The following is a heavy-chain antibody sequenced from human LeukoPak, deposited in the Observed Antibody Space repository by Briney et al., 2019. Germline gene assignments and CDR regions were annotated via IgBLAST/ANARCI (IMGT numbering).Heavy chain of an antibody. CDR3: ARREAVGAMSDFDD. D-gene: IGHD6-19*01. CDR2: IQWDGSNK. CDR1: GFSVTGYG. J-gene: IGHJ4*02. V-gene: IGHV3-30*02. Sequence: GGSLRLSCAAPGFSVTGYGIHWAGQAPGKGLEGVATIQWDGSNKYYVVSVKGRFTVSRDNSKNTVYLQMSSLRSEDTAVYYCARREAVGAMSDFDDWGQGTLVTVSS.